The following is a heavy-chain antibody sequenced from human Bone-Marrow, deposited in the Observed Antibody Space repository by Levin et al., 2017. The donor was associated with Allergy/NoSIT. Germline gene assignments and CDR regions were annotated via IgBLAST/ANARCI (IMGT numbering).Heavy chain of an antibody. J-gene: IGHJ3*02. CDR3: ARDIVLVPAASIAAAARGDAFDI. CDR1: GFTFSSYA. Sequence: PGGSLRLSCAASGFTFSSYAMHWVRQAPGKGLEWVAVISYDGSNKYYADSVKGRFTISRDNSKNTLYLQMNSLRAEDTAVYYCARDIVLVPAASIAAAARGDAFDIWGQGTMVTVSS. CDR2: ISYDGSNK. V-gene: IGHV3-30-3*01. D-gene: IGHD2-2*01.